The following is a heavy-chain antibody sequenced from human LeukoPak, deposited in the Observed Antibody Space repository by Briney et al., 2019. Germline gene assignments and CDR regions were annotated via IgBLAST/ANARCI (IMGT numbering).Heavy chain of an antibody. CDR1: GYNFTSFW. Sequence: GESLKIFCKGSGYNFTSFWIRWVRQMPGEGLEGVGIIYPGDSDTRYSPSFQGQVTISADKSISTAYLQWSSLKASDTAMYYCARRGYWGEYYFDYWGQGTLVTVSS. D-gene: IGHD3-16*01. J-gene: IGHJ4*02. CDR3: ARRGYWGEYYFDY. V-gene: IGHV5-51*01. CDR2: IYPGDSDT.